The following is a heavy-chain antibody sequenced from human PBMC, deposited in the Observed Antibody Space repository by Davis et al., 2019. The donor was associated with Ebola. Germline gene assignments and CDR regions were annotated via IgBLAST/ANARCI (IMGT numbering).Heavy chain of an antibody. J-gene: IGHJ6*02. CDR3: ARVEQQLASYYYYYGMDV. V-gene: IGHV3-74*01. CDR1: GFTFSSYW. D-gene: IGHD6-13*01. CDR2: INSDGSST. Sequence: GESLKISCAASGFTFSSYWMHWVRQAPGKGLVWVSRINSDGSSTSYADSVKGRFTISRDNAKNTLYLQMNSLRAEDTAVYYCARVEQQLASYYYYYGMDVWGQGTMVTVSS.